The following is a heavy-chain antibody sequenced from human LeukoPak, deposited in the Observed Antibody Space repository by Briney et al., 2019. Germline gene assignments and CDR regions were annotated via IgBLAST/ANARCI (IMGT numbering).Heavy chain of an antibody. D-gene: IGHD3-22*01. CDR3: ARLLLSAPVGFFDP. Sequence: PSETLSLTCAVYGGSFSDYYWSWIRQPPGKGLEWIGEINHSGSTNYNPSLKSRVTISVDTSKNQFSLKLSSVTAADTAVYYCARLLLSAPVGFFDPWGQGTLVTVSS. CDR1: GGSFSDYY. J-gene: IGHJ5*02. CDR2: INHSGST. V-gene: IGHV4-34*01.